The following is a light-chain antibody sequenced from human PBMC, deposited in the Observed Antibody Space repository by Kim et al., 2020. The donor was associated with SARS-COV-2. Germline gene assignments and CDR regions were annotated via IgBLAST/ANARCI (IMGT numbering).Light chain of an antibody. CDR3: QSYDISLSAVV. Sequence: QRVTISCTESSSNIGADFVVHWYQQLPGAAPKLLIYGDTNRPSGVPDRFSGSKSGTSASLAITGLQAEDEAAYYCQSYDISLSAVVFGGGTQLTV. CDR2: GDT. V-gene: IGLV1-40*01. J-gene: IGLJ2*01. CDR1: SSNIGADFV.